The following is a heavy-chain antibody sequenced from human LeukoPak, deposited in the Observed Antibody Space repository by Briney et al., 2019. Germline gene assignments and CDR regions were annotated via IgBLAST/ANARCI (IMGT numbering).Heavy chain of an antibody. CDR3: ARDLGQYYDTSDNWFDP. D-gene: IGHD3-22*01. V-gene: IGHV3-73*01. J-gene: IGHJ5*02. Sequence: PGGSLRLSCAASGFTFSGSAMHWVRQASGKGLEWVGRIRSKANSYATAYAASVKGRFTISRDNAKNTLNLQMNSLRAEDTAVYYCARDLGQYYDTSDNWFDPWGQGTLVTVSP. CDR1: GFTFSGSA. CDR2: IRSKANSYAT.